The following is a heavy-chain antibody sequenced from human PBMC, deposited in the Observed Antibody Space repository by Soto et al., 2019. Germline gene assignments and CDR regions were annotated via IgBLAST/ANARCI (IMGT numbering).Heavy chain of an antibody. Sequence: EVLLVESGGGLVKPGGSLRLSCAGSGFTFSSYMMNWVRQAPGKGLEWVASISTGSSYIYYADALKGRFTISRDDAKSSVYLQMNSLRDEDTGVYYCLRDSLMRTSWGQGTRVTVSS. D-gene: IGHD2-8*01. J-gene: IGHJ5*02. V-gene: IGHV3-21*02. CDR3: LRDSLMRTS. CDR1: GFTFSSYM. CDR2: ISTGSSYI.